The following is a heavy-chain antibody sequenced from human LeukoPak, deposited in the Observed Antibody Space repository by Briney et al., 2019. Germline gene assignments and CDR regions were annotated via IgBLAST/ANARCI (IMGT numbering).Heavy chain of an antibody. CDR1: GGSFSGYY. CDR3: ARRGIKGCSSTSCYNLYYYYYGMDV. J-gene: IGHJ6*02. D-gene: IGHD2-2*02. CDR2: INHSGST. V-gene: IGHV4-34*01. Sequence: SETLSLTCAVYGGSFSGYYWSWIRQPPGKGLEWIGEINHSGSTNYNPSLKSRVTISVDTSKNQFSLKLSSVTAADTAVYYCARRGIKGCSSTSCYNLYYYYYGMDVWGQGTTVTVSS.